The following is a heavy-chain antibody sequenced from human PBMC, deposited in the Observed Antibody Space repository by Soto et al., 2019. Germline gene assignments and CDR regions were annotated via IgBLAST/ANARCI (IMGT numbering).Heavy chain of an antibody. Sequence: SNTLSLTFAVYGWPFSGYYWSWIRQPPGKGLEWIGEINHSGSTNYNPSLKSRVTISVDTSKNQFSLKLSSVTAADTAVYYCARGGAAAGTAPTVDPWGQGTLGSVSS. J-gene: IGHJ5*02. V-gene: IGHV4-34*01. CDR2: INHSGST. D-gene: IGHD6-13*01. CDR1: GWPFSGYY. CDR3: ARGGAAAGTAPTVDP.